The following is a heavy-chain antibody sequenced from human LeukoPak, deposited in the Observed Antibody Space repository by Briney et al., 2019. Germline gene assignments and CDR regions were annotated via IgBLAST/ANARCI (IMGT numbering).Heavy chain of an antibody. J-gene: IGHJ5*02. Sequence: PSETLSLTCTVSGGSISSGSYYWSWIRQPAGKGLEWIGRIYTSGSTNYNPSLKSRVTISVDTSKNQFSLKLSSVTAADTAVYYCAREQHRRFDWFDPWGQGTLVTVSS. CDR3: AREQHRRFDWFDP. V-gene: IGHV4-61*02. CDR1: GGSISSGSYY. CDR2: IYTSGST. D-gene: IGHD6-13*01.